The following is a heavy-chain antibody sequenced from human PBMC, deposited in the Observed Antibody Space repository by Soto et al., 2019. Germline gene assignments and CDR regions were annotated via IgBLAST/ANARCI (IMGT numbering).Heavy chain of an antibody. D-gene: IGHD6-13*01. V-gene: IGHV5-51*01. CDR1: GYSFTNFW. J-gene: IGHJ3*01. Sequence: GESLKISCKGSGYSFTNFWIGWVRQMPGKGLEWMGVIYPGDSDTRYSPSFQGQVTISADKSTSTAYVQWRSLKASDTAMYYCARQRSWGKFDAFDFWGQGTMVTVSS. CDR2: IYPGDSDT. CDR3: ARQRSWGKFDAFDF.